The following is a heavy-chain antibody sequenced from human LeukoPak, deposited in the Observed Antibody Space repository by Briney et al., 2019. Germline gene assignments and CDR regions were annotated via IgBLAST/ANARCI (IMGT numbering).Heavy chain of an antibody. Sequence: ASVNVSCKASGYTFTSYGISWVRQAPGQGLEWMGWISAYNGNTNYAQKLQGRVTMTTDTSTSTAYMELRSLRSDDTAVYYCARWVEMGTNCGGDCFGEPWGQGTLVTVSS. V-gene: IGHV1-18*01. CDR3: ARWVEMGTNCGGDCFGEP. D-gene: IGHD2-21*02. CDR2: ISAYNGNT. J-gene: IGHJ5*02. CDR1: GYTFTSYG.